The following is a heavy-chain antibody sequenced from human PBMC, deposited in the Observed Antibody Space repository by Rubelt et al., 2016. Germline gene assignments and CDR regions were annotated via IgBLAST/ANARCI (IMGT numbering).Heavy chain of an antibody. CDR3: ARESFTVVDGVYYYYGMDV. CDR2: IGTAGDT. CDR1: EFIFSPYD. J-gene: IGHJ6*02. D-gene: IGHD4-23*01. V-gene: IGHV3-13*01. Sequence: GGSLRLSCAASEFIFSPYDMHWVRQTTGKRLEWVSSIGTAGDTHYADSVKGRVTISRENAKNSLYLQMNTLRPGDTAVYYCARESFTVVDGVYYYYGMDVWGQGTTVTVSS.